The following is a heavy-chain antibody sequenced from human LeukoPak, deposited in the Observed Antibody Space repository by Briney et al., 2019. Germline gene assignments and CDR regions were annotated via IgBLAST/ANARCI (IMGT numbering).Heavy chain of an antibody. CDR1: GDSIATNKW. V-gene: IGHV4-4*02. CDR3: ARDRDGMVF. J-gene: IGHJ6*02. CDR2: AHHTGVT. Sequence: PSETLSLTCAVSGDSIATNKWWTWVRQSPGKGLEWIGAAHHTGVTYYTPSLKSRVTILLDKSKNQFSLNLRSMTAADTAMYYCARDRDGMVFWGQGTTVTVSS.